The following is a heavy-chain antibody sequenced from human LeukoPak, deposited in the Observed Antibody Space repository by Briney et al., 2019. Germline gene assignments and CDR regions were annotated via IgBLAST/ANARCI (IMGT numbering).Heavy chain of an antibody. Sequence: GESLKISCKGSGYSFTSYWIGWVRQMPGKGLEWMGIIYPGDSDTRYSPSFQGQVTISADKSISTAYLQWSSLKASDTAMYYCASSQDPYKLGVLFDYWGQGTLVTVSS. D-gene: IGHD7-27*01. J-gene: IGHJ4*02. CDR2: IYPGDSDT. V-gene: IGHV5-51*01. CDR1: GYSFTSYW. CDR3: ASSQDPYKLGVLFDY.